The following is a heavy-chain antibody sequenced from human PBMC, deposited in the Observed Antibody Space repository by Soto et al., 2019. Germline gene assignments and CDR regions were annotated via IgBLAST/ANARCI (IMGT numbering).Heavy chain of an antibody. J-gene: IGHJ3*02. D-gene: IGHD6-13*01. Sequence: SVKVSCKASGGTFSSYTISWVRQAPGQGLEWMGRIIPILGIANYAQKFQGRVTITADKSTSTAYMELSSLRSEDTAVYYCARDRSSSSWQAFDIWGQGTMVTVSS. V-gene: IGHV1-69*04. CDR3: ARDRSSSSWQAFDI. CDR2: IIPILGIA. CDR1: GGTFSSYT.